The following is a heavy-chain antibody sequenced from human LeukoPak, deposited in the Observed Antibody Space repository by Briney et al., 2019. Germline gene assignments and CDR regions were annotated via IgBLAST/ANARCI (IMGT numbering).Heavy chain of an antibody. D-gene: IGHD6-19*01. J-gene: IGHJ4*02. CDR1: GFTFSSYA. V-gene: IGHV3-23*01. CDR3: AKDAPSRVAVAGNRVDY. CDR2: ISGSGGST. Sequence: PGGSLRLSCAASGFTFSSYAMSWVRQAPWKGLEWVSAISGSGGSTYYADSVKGRFTISRDNSKNTLYLQMNSLRAEDTAVYYCAKDAPSRVAVAGNRVDYWGQGTLVTVSS.